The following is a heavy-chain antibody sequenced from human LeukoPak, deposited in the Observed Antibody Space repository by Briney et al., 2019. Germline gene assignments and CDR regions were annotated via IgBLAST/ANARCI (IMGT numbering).Heavy chain of an antibody. CDR2: RYYDGTI. D-gene: IGHD2-21*02. CDR1: ADSINSYY. Sequence: PSETLSLTCTVSADSINSYYWGWIRQPPGKGLEWIGYRYYDGTINYNPSLKSRVTISLDTSKNQFSLKMRSVTAADTAVYYCARVRVTAIDVWGKGTTVTISS. V-gene: IGHV4-59*08. J-gene: IGHJ6*04. CDR3: ARVRVTAIDV.